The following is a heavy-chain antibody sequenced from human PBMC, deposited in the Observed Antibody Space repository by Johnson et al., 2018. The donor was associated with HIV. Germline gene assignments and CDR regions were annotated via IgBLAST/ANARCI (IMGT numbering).Heavy chain of an antibody. CDR3: ARGPGAFDI. CDR1: GFTFSTYA. J-gene: IGHJ3*02. Sequence: EVQLVESGGGLVQPGGSLRLSCAASGFTFSTYAMHWVRQAPGKGLEWVSGISGSGGSTYYADSVKGRFTISRDNSKNTMYLQMNSLRAEDTAVYYCARGPGAFDIWGQGTMVTVSS. CDR2: ISGSGGST. V-gene: IGHV3-23*04.